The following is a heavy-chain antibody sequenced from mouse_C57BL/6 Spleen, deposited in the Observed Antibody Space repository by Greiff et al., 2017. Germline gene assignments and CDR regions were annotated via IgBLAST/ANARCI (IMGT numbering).Heavy chain of an antibody. CDR2: IYPYNGVS. D-gene: IGHD4-1*01. CDR1: GYSFTGYY. Sequence: EVQLQESGPELVKPGASVKISCKASGYSFTGYYMHWVKQSHGNILDWIGYIYPYNGVSSYNQKFKGKATLTVDKSSSTAYMELRSLTSEDSAVYYCARSGGPTGTGYAMDYWGQGTSVTVSS. V-gene: IGHV1-31*01. CDR3: ARSGGPTGTGYAMDY. J-gene: IGHJ4*01.